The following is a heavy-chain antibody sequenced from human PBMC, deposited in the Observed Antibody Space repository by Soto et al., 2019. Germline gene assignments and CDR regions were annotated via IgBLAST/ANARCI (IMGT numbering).Heavy chain of an antibody. V-gene: IGHV1-18*01. CDR3: ASAMPSGSNAGGVY. CDR2: ISAYNGNT. CDR1: GYTFSSYG. J-gene: IGHJ4*02. D-gene: IGHD1-26*01. Sequence: VASVKVSCKASGYTFSSYGISWVRQAPGQGLEWMGWISAYNGNTKYAQKLQGRVTMTTDTSTSTAYMELRSLKSDDTAIYFCASAMPSGSNAGGVYWGQGTLVTVSS.